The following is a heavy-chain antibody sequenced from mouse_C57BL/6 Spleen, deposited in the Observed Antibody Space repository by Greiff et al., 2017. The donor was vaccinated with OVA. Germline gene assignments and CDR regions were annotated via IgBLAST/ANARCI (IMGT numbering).Heavy chain of an antibody. J-gene: IGHJ4*01. CDR3: ARRYYYGSSYKYAMDY. CDR2: ISYDGSN. V-gene: IGHV3-6*01. Sequence: DVQLQESGPGLVKPSQSLSLTCSVTGYSITSGYYWNWIRQFPGNKLEWMGYISYDGSNNYNPSLKNRISITRDTSKNQFFLKLNSVTTEDTATYYCARRYYYGSSYKYAMDYWGQGTSVTVSS. D-gene: IGHD1-1*01. CDR1: GYSITSGYY.